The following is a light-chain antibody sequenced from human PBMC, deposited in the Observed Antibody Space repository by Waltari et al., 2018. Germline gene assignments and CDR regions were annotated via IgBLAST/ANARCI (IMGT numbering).Light chain of an antibody. Sequence: QLVLTQSTLPCAPLGASVMLTCTRCSEPSRNIIAWLPQQPGKGPRYLMQVNSEGRHRKGDESPDRFSGSRSGAERYLTISSLQSEDEADYYCETGGHGTWLFGGGTKLTVL. V-gene: IGLV4-69*01. J-gene: IGLJ3*02. CDR3: ETGGHGTWL. CDR2: VNSEGRH. CDR1: SEPSRNI.